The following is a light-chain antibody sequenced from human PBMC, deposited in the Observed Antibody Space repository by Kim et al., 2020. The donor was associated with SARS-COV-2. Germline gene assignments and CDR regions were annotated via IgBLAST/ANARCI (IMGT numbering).Light chain of an antibody. V-gene: IGKV3-20*01. CDR2: GAS. J-gene: IGKJ1*01. CDR3: QHYGSSPRT. CDR1: RSLSNNY. Sequence: EFVLTQSPGTLSLSLGERATLSCRATRSLSNNYLAWYQQKPGQAPRLLIYGASSRATGIPDRFSGSGSRTDFTLTISRLEPEDFAVYYCQHYGSSPRTFGQGTKVDIK.